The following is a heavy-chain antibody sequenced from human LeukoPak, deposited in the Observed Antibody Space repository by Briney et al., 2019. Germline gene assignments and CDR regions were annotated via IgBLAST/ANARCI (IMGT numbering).Heavy chain of an antibody. CDR1: GFTFSSYE. V-gene: IGHV3-23*01. CDR3: AKDRYYYDSSGYWYYFDY. Sequence: GGSLRLSCAGSGFTFSSYEMNWVRQAPGKGLEWVSAISGSGGSTYYADSVKGRFTISRDNSKNTLYLQMNSLRAEDTAVYYCAKDRYYYDSSGYWYYFDYWGQGTLVTVSS. D-gene: IGHD3-22*01. J-gene: IGHJ4*02. CDR2: ISGSGGST.